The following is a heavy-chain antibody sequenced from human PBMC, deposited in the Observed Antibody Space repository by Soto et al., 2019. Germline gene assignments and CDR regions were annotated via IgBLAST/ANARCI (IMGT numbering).Heavy chain of an antibody. CDR3: ARLVQLLQGRWFDP. CDR2: IYYSGST. J-gene: IGHJ5*02. Sequence: SETLSLTCTVSCGSISSGDYYWSWIRQPPGKGLEWIGYIYYSGSTYYNPSLKSRVTISVDTSKNQFSLKLSSVTAADTAVYYCARLVQLLQGRWFDPWGQGTLVTVSS. V-gene: IGHV4-30-4*01. D-gene: IGHD2-15*01. CDR1: CGSISSGDYY.